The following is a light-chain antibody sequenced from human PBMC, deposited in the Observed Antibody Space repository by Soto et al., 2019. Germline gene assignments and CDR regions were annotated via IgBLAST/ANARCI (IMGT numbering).Light chain of an antibody. Sequence: QSALTQPASVSGSPGQSITISCTGTSGDIGGYNYVSWYQQHPGKAPKLLISEVSNRPSGVSHRFSGSKSGNTASLTISGIMTEDEDDYYCSSYTTNSIPVVFGGGTKVTVL. CDR2: EVS. V-gene: IGLV2-14*01. J-gene: IGLJ2*01. CDR3: SSYTTNSIPVV. CDR1: SGDIGGYNY.